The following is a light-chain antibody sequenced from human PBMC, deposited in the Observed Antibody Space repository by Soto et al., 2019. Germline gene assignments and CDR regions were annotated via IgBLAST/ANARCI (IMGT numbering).Light chain of an antibody. Sequence: QSALTQPPSASGSPGQSVTISCTGTKNDIGLYDFVSWYQHHPGKAPRLIIYEVVQRPSGVPDRFSGFKSGNTASLTVSGLQAADEADYFCKSYAGSNTYVFGSGTKVTVL. CDR1: KNDIGLYDF. J-gene: IGLJ1*01. CDR2: EVV. CDR3: KSYAGSNTYV. V-gene: IGLV2-8*01.